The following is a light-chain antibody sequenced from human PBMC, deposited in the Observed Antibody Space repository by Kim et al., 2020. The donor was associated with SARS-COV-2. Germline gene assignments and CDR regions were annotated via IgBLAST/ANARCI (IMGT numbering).Light chain of an antibody. CDR1: QYVSSSY. CDR2: ATS. Sequence: PGERATLSCRASQYVSSSYLAWYQQKPGQAPRLLIYATSSRATGIPDRFSGSGSGTDFTLTVSRLEPEDFAVYYCQHYDNTPWTFGQGTKVDIK. J-gene: IGKJ1*01. V-gene: IGKV3-20*01. CDR3: QHYDNTPWT.